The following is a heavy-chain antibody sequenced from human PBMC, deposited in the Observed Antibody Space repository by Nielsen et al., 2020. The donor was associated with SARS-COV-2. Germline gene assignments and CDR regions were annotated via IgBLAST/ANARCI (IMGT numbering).Heavy chain of an antibody. CDR3: ARVGFYGDPEYLDY. J-gene: IGHJ4*02. V-gene: IGHV3-7*01. Sequence: GASLKISCVVSGFNIRGYWMTWVRQAPGKGLEWVGNIKLDGSEKYYVDSVKGRFTISRDNARNTLYLQMNSLRVEDTAVYYCARVGFYGDPEYLDYWGPGTLVTVSS. CDR1: GFNIRGYW. CDR2: IKLDGSEK. D-gene: IGHD4-17*01.